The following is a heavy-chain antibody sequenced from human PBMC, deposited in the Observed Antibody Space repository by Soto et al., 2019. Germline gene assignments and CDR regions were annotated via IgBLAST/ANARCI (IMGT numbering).Heavy chain of an antibody. J-gene: IGHJ4*02. CDR1: GGSFSGYY. CDR3: ASWVTTGVYFDY. V-gene: IGHV4-34*01. Sequence: SETLSLTCAVYGGSFSGYYWSWIRQPPGKGLEWIGEINHSGSTNYNPSLKSRVTISVDTSKNQFSLKLSSVTAADTAVYYCASWVTTGVYFDYWGQGTLVTVSS. D-gene: IGHD4-17*01. CDR2: INHSGST.